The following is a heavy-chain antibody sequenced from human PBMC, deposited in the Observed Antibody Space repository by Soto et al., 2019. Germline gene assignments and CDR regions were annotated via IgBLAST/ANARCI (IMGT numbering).Heavy chain of an antibody. V-gene: IGHV3-48*01. CDR3: ARGIGSGAYLVDY. CDR1: GFNVDSYS. Sequence: GGSLRLSWAAAGFNVDSYSIHWVRQAPGKGLEWVSYISSSSGSIFYADSVRGRFTISRDNAKNSVFLHLNSLRIEDTGVYYCARGIGSGAYLVDYWGQGTPVTVSS. D-gene: IGHD3-10*01. CDR2: ISSSSGSI. J-gene: IGHJ4*02.